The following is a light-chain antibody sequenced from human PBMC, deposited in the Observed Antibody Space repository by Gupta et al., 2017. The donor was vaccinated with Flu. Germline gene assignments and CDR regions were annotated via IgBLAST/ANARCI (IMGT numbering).Light chain of an antibody. J-gene: IGKJ1*01. CDR1: QSISSSF. CDR3: QQYASSPWT. CDR2: GAS. Sequence: GTLSLSPGERATLSCKASQSISSSFLVWYQQKPGQSPRLLSYGASNRATGIPDRFSGSGSGTDFTLTISRLEPEDFAVYYCQQYASSPWTFGQGTKVEIK. V-gene: IGKV3-20*01.